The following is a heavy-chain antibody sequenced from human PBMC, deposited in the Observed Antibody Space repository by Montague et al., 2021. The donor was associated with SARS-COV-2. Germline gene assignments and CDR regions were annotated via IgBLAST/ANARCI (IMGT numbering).Heavy chain of an antibody. CDR3: ARSPEPMIILIITSLNWYFDL. V-gene: IGHV4-31*03. CDR1: GGSISYGGYF. Sequence: TLSLTCTVSGGSISYGGYFWNRIRQHPGKGLEWIGYIYYSGSTYYNPSLKSRVTISVDTSKNQFSLKMSSVTAADTAVYYCARSPEPMIILIITSLNWYFDLWGRGTLVTVSS. J-gene: IGHJ2*01. CDR2: IYYSGST. D-gene: IGHD3-22*01.